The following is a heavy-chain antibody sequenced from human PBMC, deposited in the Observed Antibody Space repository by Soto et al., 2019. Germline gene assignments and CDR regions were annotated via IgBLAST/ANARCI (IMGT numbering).Heavy chain of an antibody. V-gene: IGHV3-11*06. D-gene: IGHD1-26*01. CDR1: GFTFSDYY. CDR2: ISSSSSYT. CDR3: ARALPEGADNRAAFDI. Sequence: GGSLRLSCAASGFTFSDYYMSWIRQAPGKGLEWVSYISSSSSYTNYADSVKGRFTISRDNAKNSLYLQMNSLRAEDTAVYYCARALPEGADNRAAFDIWGQGTMVTVSS. J-gene: IGHJ3*02.